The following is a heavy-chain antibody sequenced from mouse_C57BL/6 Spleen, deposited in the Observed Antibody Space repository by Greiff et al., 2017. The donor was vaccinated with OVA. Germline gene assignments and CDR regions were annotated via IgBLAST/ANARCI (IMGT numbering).Heavy chain of an antibody. J-gene: IGHJ1*03. D-gene: IGHD1-1*01. CDR3: TGEPNYYGSRYWYFDV. Sequence: QVQLQQSGAELVRPGASVTLSCKASGYTFTDYEMHWVKQTPVHGLEWIGAIDPETGGTAYNQKFKGKAILTADKSSSTAYMELRSLTSEDSAVYYCTGEPNYYGSRYWYFDVWGTGTTVTVSS. CDR2: IDPETGGT. V-gene: IGHV1-15*01. CDR1: GYTFTDYE.